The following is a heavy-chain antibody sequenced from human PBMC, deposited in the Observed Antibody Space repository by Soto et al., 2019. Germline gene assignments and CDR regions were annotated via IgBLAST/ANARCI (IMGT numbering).Heavy chain of an antibody. J-gene: IGHJ4*02. D-gene: IGHD2-2*01. Sequence: GGALRLSCAASGLTLNSYSMHWVRQAPGKGLEWVAVISYDGSNKYYADSVKGRFTISRDNSKNTLYLQMNSLRAEDTAVYYCANAPAIVLVPAALGGDYWGQGTLVTVSS. V-gene: IGHV3-30*18. CDR2: ISYDGSNK. CDR3: ANAPAIVLVPAALGGDY. CDR1: GLTLNSYS.